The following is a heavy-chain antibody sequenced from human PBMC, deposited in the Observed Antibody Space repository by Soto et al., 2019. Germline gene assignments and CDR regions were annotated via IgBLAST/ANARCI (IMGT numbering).Heavy chain of an antibody. Sequence: QLHLQESGPGLVKPSETLSLTCTVSGGSISSSSYYWGWIRQPPGKGLEWIGSIYYSGSTYYNPSLKSRVTISVDTSKNQFSLKLSSVTAADTAVYYCARHQLLELDYWGQGTLVTVSS. CDR3: ARHQLLELDY. CDR2: IYYSGST. CDR1: GGSISSSSYY. D-gene: IGHD2-2*01. J-gene: IGHJ4*02. V-gene: IGHV4-39*01.